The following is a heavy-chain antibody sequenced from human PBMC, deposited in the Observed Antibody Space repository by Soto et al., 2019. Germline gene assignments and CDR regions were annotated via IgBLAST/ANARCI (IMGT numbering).Heavy chain of an antibody. CDR3: ARGGGRSRITMIVVVHPAAFDI. Sequence: GGSLRLSCAASGFTFSSYAMHWVRQAPGKGLEWVAVISYDGSNKYYADSVKGRFTISRDNSKNTRYLQMNSLRAEDTAVYYWARGGGRSRITMIVVVHPAAFDIWGQGTMSTV. CDR1: GFTFSSYA. CDR2: ISYDGSNK. J-gene: IGHJ3*02. D-gene: IGHD3-22*01. V-gene: IGHV3-30-3*01.